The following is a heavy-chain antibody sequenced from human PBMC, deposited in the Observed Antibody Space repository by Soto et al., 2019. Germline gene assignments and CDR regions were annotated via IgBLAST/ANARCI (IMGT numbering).Heavy chain of an antibody. J-gene: IGHJ1*01. CDR2: ISGSGGST. CDR3: ATEDYYDSSGSVQH. Sequence: EVQLLESGGGLVQPGGSLRLSCAASGVTFSSYVMSWVRQAPGKGLEWVSAISGSGGSTYYADSVKGRFTISRDNSKNTLYLQMNSLRAEDTAVYYCATEDYYDSSGSVQHWGQGTLVTVSS. V-gene: IGHV3-23*01. CDR1: GVTFSSYV. D-gene: IGHD3-22*01.